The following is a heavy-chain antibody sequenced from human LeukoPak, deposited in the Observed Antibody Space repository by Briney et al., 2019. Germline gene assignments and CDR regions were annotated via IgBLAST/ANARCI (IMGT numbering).Heavy chain of an antibody. CDR3: ARSPLSYFYGMDV. CDR1: GGSISSYY. D-gene: IGHD2/OR15-2a*01. Sequence: SETLSLTCTVSGGSISSYYWSWIRQPPGKGLEWIGCIYYSGSTNYNPSLKSRATISVDTSKNQFSLKLSSVTAADTAVYYCARSPLSYFYGMDVWGQGTTVTASS. V-gene: IGHV4-59*01. CDR2: IYYSGST. J-gene: IGHJ6*02.